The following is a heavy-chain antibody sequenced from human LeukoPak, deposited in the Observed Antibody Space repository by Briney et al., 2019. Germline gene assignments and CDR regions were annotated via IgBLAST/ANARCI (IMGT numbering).Heavy chain of an antibody. V-gene: IGHV1-18*01. J-gene: IGHJ5*02. Sequence: ASVKVSCKASGYTFTSYGISWVRQAPGQGLEWMGWISAYNGNTNYAQKLQGRVTMTTDTSTSTAYMELRSLRSDDTAVYYCARDLYITMVRGVTTSPFFDPWGQGTLVTVSS. CDR3: ARDLYITMVRGVTTSPFFDP. CDR2: ISAYNGNT. CDR1: GYTFTSYG. D-gene: IGHD3-10*01.